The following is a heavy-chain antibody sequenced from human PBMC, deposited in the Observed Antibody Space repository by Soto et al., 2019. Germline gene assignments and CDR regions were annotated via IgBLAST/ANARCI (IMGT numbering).Heavy chain of an antibody. J-gene: IGHJ4*02. CDR1: GFIFSNYW. CDR3: VRESHGDY. V-gene: IGHV3-74*01. Sequence: EVQLVESGGGLVQPGGSLRLYCAGSGFIFSNYWMHWVRQAPGKGLEWVSRIDHDGPTDYADSVRGRFTISRDNAENTLYLQMHSLRPEDTAVYYCVRESHGDYWGQGTLVTVSS. CDR2: IDHDGPT.